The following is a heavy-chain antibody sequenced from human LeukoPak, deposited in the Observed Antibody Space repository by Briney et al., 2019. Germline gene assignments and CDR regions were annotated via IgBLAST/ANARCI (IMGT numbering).Heavy chain of an antibody. D-gene: IGHD3-22*01. Sequence: PGGSLRLSCAASGFIFRDYSMHWVRQVQGQGMEWISLISGDGVTTYYADSVKGRFTISRDNHDDSLYLQMNTLRTEDTAFYYCARGVNTISFTFDYWARGSLVTVSS. V-gene: IGHV3-43*02. J-gene: IGHJ4*02. CDR2: ISGDGVTT. CDR1: GFIFRDYS. CDR3: ARGVNTISFTFDY.